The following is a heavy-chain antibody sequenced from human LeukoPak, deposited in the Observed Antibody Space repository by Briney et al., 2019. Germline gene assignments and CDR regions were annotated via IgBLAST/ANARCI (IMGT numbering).Heavy chain of an antibody. D-gene: IGHD3-10*01. V-gene: IGHV3-74*01. CDR2: INTDGSIT. J-gene: IGHJ4*02. Sequence: GGSLRLSCATSGFTFSDYWIHWVRQAPGKGLVWVSRINTDGSITNYADSVKGRFSISRDNAKNTLYLQMSSLRAEDTAVYYCARDRGPRTGFMVREAYDYWGQGTLVTVSS. CDR1: GFTFSDYW. CDR3: ARDRGPRTGFMVREAYDY.